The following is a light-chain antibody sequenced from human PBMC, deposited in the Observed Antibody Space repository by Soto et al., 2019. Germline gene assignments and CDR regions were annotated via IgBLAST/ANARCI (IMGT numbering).Light chain of an antibody. J-gene: IGLJ1*01. V-gene: IGLV1-40*01. CDR2: GNT. CDR3: QSYDNTLSGPIYV. CDR1: TSNIGAGYD. Sequence: QSVLTQPPSVSGALGQRVTISCTGITSNIGAGYDVHWYQLLPGRAPKLLIYGNTNRPSGVPDRFSGSKSATSASLAITGLQAEDEATYYCQSYDNTLSGPIYVFGNGTKVTV.